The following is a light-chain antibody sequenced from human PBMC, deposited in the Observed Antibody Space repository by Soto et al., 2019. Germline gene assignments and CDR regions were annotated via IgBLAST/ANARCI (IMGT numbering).Light chain of an antibody. V-gene: IGLV2-8*01. Sequence: QSVLTQPPSAYGSPGQSVTISCTGTSSDVGAYNYVSWYQQHAGKAPKLVIYEVTKRPSGVPDRFSGSKSANTASLTVSGLQAEDEADYYCSSFASSNPGVFGGGTKVTVL. CDR1: SSDVGAYNY. CDR2: EVT. J-gene: IGLJ3*02. CDR3: SSFASSNPGV.